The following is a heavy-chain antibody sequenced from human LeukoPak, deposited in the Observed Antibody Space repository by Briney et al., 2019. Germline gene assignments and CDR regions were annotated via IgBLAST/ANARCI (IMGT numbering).Heavy chain of an antibody. CDR2: IYSGGST. D-gene: IGHD6-19*01. Sequence: PGGSLRLSCAASEFSVGSNYMTWVRQAPGEGLEWVSLIYSGGSTYYANSVKGIFTISRDNSKNTLYLQMNSPRAEDTAVYYCARILDSAWGELGYWGQGTLVTVSS. CDR3: ARILDSAWGELGY. J-gene: IGHJ4*02. V-gene: IGHV3-66*01. CDR1: EFSVGSNY.